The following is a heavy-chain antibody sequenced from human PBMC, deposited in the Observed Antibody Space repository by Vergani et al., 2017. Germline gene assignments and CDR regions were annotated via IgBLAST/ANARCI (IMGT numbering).Heavy chain of an antibody. J-gene: IGHJ4*02. CDR1: GFTFSSYG. CDR2: IWYDGSNK. V-gene: IGHV3-33*01. CDR3: ARQDSPSGHYYFDY. Sequence: QVQLVESGGGVVQPGRSLRLSCAASGFTFSSYGMHWVRQAPGKGLEWVAVIWYDGSNKYYADSVKGRFTISRDNSKNTLYLQMNSLRAEDTAVYYCARQDSPSGHYYFDYWGQGTLVTVSS. D-gene: IGHD6-25*01.